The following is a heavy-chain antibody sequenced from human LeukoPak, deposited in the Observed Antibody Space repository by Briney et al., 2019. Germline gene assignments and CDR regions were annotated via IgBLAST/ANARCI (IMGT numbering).Heavy chain of an antibody. CDR3: ARPSGLSEYCGGGSCYPFDY. CDR1: GYTFTSYG. J-gene: IGHJ4*02. Sequence: EASVKVSCKASGYTFTSYGITWVRQAPGQGLEWVGWISAYNGDTNYAQKLQGRVTMTTDTSTSTAYMELRSLRSDDTAVYYCARPSGLSEYCGGGSCYPFDYWGQGTLVTVSS. CDR2: ISAYNGDT. D-gene: IGHD2-15*01. V-gene: IGHV1-18*01.